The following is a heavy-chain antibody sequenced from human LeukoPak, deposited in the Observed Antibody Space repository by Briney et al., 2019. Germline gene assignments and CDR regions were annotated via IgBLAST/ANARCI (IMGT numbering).Heavy chain of an antibody. J-gene: IGHJ4*02. CDR3: ARTGNILTGYYSPHFDY. CDR1: GFTFSTFV. V-gene: IGHV3-30*04. D-gene: IGHD3-9*01. Sequence: GGSLRLSCAASGFTFSTFVMHWVRQAPGKGLEWVAVISDDGSDKYYADSVRGRFTISRDNFKNILFLQVISLTAEDTAVYFRARTGNILTGYYSPHFDYWGQGTLVTVSS. CDR2: ISDDGSDK.